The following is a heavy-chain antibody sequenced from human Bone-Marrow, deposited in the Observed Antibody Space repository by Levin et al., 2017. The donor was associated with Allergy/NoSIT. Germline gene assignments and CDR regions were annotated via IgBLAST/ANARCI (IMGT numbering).Heavy chain of an antibody. CDR1: GGSISSYY. CDR2: FYYSGSS. D-gene: IGHD6-13*01. Sequence: SETLSLTCTVSGGSISSYYWSWIRQPPGKGLEWIGYFYYSGSSNYNPSLKSRVTMSVDTSKNQFSLKLTSVTAADTAVYYCASSSIQPGIAGTKRLNKGIDYWGQGTLVTVSS. CDR3: ASSSIQPGIAGTKRLNKGIDY. J-gene: IGHJ4*02. V-gene: IGHV4-59*01.